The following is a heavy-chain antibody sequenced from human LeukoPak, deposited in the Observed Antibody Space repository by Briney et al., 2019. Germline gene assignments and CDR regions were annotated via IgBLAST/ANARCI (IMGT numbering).Heavy chain of an antibody. Sequence: PGGSLRLSCAAPGFIYSSYWMSWVRQAPGKGLEWVANIKQDGSEKYYVDSVKGRFTISRDNAKNSLYLQMNSLRAEDTAVYYCARGGFDWLPLDYWGQGTLVTVSS. V-gene: IGHV3-7*04. J-gene: IGHJ4*02. CDR2: IKQDGSEK. CDR1: GFIYSSYW. D-gene: IGHD3-9*01. CDR3: ARGGFDWLPLDY.